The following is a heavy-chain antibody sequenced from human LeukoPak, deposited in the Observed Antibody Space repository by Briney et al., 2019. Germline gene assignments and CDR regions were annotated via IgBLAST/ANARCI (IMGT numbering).Heavy chain of an antibody. D-gene: IGHD3-22*01. CDR1: GRSFSGYY. CDR3: ARALPESGYQKANFDY. J-gene: IGHJ4*02. CDR2: INHSGST. V-gene: IGHV4-34*01. Sequence: PSETLSLTCAVYGRSFSGYYWSWIRQPPGKGLEWIGEINHSGSTNYKPSLKSRVTISVDTSNNQFSLKLSSVTAADTAVYYCARALPESGYQKANFDYWGQGTLVTVSS.